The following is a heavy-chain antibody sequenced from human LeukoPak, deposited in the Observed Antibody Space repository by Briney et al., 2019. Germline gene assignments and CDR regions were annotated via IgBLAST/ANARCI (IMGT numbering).Heavy chain of an antibody. D-gene: IGHD2-15*01. CDR2: IYYSGST. V-gene: IGHV4-59*01. CDR3: ARVSRYCSGGSCHRTLDY. CDR1: GGSISSYY. Sequence: SETLSLTCTVSGGSISSYYWSWIRQPPGKGLEWIGYIYYSGSTNYNPSLKSRVTISVDTSKNQFSLKLSSVTAADTAVYYCARVSRYCSGGSCHRTLDYWGQGTLVTVSS. J-gene: IGHJ4*02.